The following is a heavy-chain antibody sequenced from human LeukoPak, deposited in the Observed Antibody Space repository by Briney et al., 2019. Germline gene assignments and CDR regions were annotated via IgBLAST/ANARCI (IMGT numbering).Heavy chain of an antibody. Sequence: SETLSLTCAVYGGSFSGYYWSWLRQPPGKGLEWIGEINHSGSTNYNPSLKSRVTISVDTSRNQFSLKLSSVTAADTAVYYCARNPQDCSSTSCYFDYWGQGTLVTVSS. D-gene: IGHD2-2*01. CDR3: ARNPQDCSSTSCYFDY. CDR2: INHSGST. CDR1: GGSFSGYY. V-gene: IGHV4-34*01. J-gene: IGHJ4*02.